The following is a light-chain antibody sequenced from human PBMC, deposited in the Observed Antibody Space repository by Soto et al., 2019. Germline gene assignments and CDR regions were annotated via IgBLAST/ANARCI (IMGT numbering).Light chain of an antibody. CDR1: QSVSSNY. V-gene: IGKV3-20*01. CDR3: QQYGSSAPNT. J-gene: IGKJ5*01. CDR2: GAS. Sequence: EIVLTQSPDTLSLSPGEGATLSCRASQSVSSNYLAWYQQKPGQAPRLLIYGASSRATGIPDRFSGSGSGTDFTLTISRLEPEYFAMYYCQQYGSSAPNTFGQGTRLEIE.